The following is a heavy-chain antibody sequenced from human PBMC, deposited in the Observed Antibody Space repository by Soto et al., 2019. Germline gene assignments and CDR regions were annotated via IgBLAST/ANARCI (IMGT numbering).Heavy chain of an antibody. CDR3: ARGISGTTVTTSVY. CDR2: ISSSSSYI. J-gene: IGHJ4*02. D-gene: IGHD4-17*01. Sequence: EVQLVESGGGLGKPGGSLRLSCAASGFTFSSYSMNWVRQAPGKGLEWVSSISSSSSYIYYADSVKGRFTISRDNAKNSLYLQMNSLRAEDTAVYYCARGISGTTVTTSVYWGQGTLVTVSS. V-gene: IGHV3-21*01. CDR1: GFTFSSYS.